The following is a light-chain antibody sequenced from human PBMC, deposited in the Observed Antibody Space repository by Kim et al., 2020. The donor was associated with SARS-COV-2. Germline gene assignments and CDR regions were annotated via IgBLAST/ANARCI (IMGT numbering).Light chain of an antibody. CDR1: SLRSQY. J-gene: IGLJ1*01. V-gene: IGLV3-19*01. CDR3: SSRDSSSNHYV. CDR2: GKN. Sequence: ALGQTVRITCQGDSLRSQYASWYQQKPGQAPVLVTYGKNNRPSGIPDRFSGSSSGNTASLTITGAQAEDEANYYCSSRDSSSNHYVFGPGTKVTVL.